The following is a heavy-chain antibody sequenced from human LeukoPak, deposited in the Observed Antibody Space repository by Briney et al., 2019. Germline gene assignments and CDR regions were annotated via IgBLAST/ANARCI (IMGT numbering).Heavy chain of an antibody. CDR1: GYTFTAYY. CDR3: ARSSAVTGPYYLDY. J-gene: IGHJ4*02. D-gene: IGHD2-21*02. V-gene: IGHV1-2*02. CDR2: MNPNSGGT. Sequence: ASVKVSCKASGYTFTAYYIHWVRQAPGGGLEWMAWMNPNSGGTNSAQKFQGRVAMTRDASITTAYMELSSLRSDDTAVYYCARSSAVTGPYYLDYWGQGTLVTVSS.